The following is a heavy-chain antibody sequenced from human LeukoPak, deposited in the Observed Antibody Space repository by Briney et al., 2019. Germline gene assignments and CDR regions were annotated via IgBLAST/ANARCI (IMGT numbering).Heavy chain of an antibody. V-gene: IGHV3-74*01. CDR2: VSSDGSST. CDR3: ASLLTPYHGSGGGGMDV. Sequence: GGSLRLSCAASGFTFSTYWMHWVRQAPGTGLVWVSHVSSDGSSTSYADSVKGRFTISRDNAKDTLYLQMTSLRVEDTAVYSCASLLTPYHGSGGGGMDVWGQGTTVTVSS. CDR1: GFTFSTYW. D-gene: IGHD3-10*01. J-gene: IGHJ6*02.